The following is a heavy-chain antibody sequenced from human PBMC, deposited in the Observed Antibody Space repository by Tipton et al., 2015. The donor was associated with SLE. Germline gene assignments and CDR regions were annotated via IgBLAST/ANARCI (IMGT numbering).Heavy chain of an antibody. CDR3: ARLNDATAIASFDY. J-gene: IGHJ4*02. CDR2: IYTSGSS. V-gene: IGHV4-4*07. CDR1: NGSISSYY. D-gene: IGHD2-21*02. Sequence: GLVKPSETLSLTCTVSNGSISSYYWSWIRQPAGKGLEWIGRIYTSGSSKYNPSLRSRVTISVDTSKNQFSLKLSSMAAADTAVYYCARLNDATAIASFDYWGQGNLVTVSS.